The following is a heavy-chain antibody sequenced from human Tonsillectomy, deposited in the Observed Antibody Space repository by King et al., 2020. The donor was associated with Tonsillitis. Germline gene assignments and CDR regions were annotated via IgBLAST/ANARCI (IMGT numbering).Heavy chain of an antibody. CDR1: GDSISSYY. Sequence: QLQESGPGLVKPSETLSLTCTVSGDSISSYYWSWIRQPPGKGLEWIGYIYYSGSTNYNPSLKSRVTISVDTSKNQFSLKLSSVTAADTAVYYCARGNYYDSSGYYLYYFGYWGQGTLVTVSS. CDR3: ARGNYYDSSGYYLYYFGY. J-gene: IGHJ4*02. CDR2: IYYSGST. V-gene: IGHV4-59*01. D-gene: IGHD3-22*01.